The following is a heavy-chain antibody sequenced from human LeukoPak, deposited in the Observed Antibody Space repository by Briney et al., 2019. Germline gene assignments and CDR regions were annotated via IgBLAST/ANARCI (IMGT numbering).Heavy chain of an antibody. CDR1: GYTLTELS. V-gene: IGHV1-24*01. CDR3: ARAGRCTSTSCYRGYAFDV. D-gene: IGHD2-2*02. J-gene: IGHJ3*01. CDR2: FDPEDGET. Sequence: ASVKVSCKVSGYTLTELSMHWVRQAPGKGLEWMGGFDPEDGETIYAQRFQGRVTMAEDTSTDTAYMELSSLRSEDTAVYYCARAGRCTSTSCYRGYAFDVWGQGTMVTVSS.